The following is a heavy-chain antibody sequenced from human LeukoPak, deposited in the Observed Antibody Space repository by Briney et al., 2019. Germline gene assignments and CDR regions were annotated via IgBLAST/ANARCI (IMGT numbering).Heavy chain of an antibody. CDR3: ARPRYCSSTSCSSFGH. CDR1: GGSISSYY. D-gene: IGHD2-2*01. Sequence: SETLSLTCTVSGGSISSYYWSWIRQPPGKGLEWIGYIYYSGSTNYNPSLKSRVTISVDTSKNQFSLKLSSVTAADTAVYYCARPRYCSSTSCSSFGHWGQGTLVTVSS. CDR2: IYYSGST. J-gene: IGHJ4*02. V-gene: IGHV4-59*01.